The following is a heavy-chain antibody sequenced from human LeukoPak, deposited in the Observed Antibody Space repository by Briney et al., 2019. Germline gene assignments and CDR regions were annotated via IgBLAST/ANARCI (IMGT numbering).Heavy chain of an antibody. Sequence: PGGSLRLSCAASGFTVSSNYMSWVRQAPGEGLEWVSVIYSGGSTYYADSVKGRFTISRDNSKNTLYLQMNSLRAEDTAVYYCAREITIFGPMDVWGQGTTVTVSS. CDR1: GFTVSSNY. V-gene: IGHV3-66*01. CDR2: IYSGGST. J-gene: IGHJ6*02. CDR3: AREITIFGPMDV. D-gene: IGHD3-3*01.